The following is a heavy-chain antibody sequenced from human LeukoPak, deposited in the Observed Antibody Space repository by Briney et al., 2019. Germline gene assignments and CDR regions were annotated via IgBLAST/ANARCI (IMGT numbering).Heavy chain of an antibody. D-gene: IGHD3-22*01. J-gene: IGHJ4*02. CDR1: GFTFSTYW. Sequence: GGSLRLSCAGSGFTFSTYWMSWVRQAPGRGREGVANIKEDGSEKQYVDSVKGRFTISRDNAKNSLCLQMNSLRAEDTAVYYCARFYDTSGYSPYWGQGTLVTVSS. CDR2: IKEDGSEK. V-gene: IGHV3-7*03. CDR3: ARFYDTSGYSPY.